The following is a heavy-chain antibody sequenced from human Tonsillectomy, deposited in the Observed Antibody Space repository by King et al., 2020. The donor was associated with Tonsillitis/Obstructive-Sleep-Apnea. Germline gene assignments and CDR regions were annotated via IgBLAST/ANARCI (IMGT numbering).Heavy chain of an antibody. D-gene: IGHD2-2*01. CDR2: ISGYNGNT. CDR1: GYTFTSYG. V-gene: IGHV1-18*01. CDR3: ARTSEDGPAAIFVGFYFDY. Sequence: QVQLVQSGAEVKKPGASVKVSCKASGYTFTSYGFSWVRQAPGQGLEWMGWISGYNGNTNYAQKLQGRVTMTTDTSTSTAYMELRSLRSDDTAVYYCARTSEDGPAAIFVGFYFDYWGQGTLVTVSS. J-gene: IGHJ4*02.